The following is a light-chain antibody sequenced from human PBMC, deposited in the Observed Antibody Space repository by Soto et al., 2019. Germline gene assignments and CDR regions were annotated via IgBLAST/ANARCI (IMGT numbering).Light chain of an antibody. J-gene: IGKJ5*01. CDR3: QQSYSTPIT. CDR2: AAS. CDR1: QSISSY. V-gene: IGKV1-39*01. Sequence: IQMTQSPSSLSASVGDRGTITFRASQSISSYLNWYQQKPGKAPKPLIYAASSLQSGVPSRFSGSGSGTDFTLTISSLQPEDFATYYCQQSYSTPITFGQGTRLEIK.